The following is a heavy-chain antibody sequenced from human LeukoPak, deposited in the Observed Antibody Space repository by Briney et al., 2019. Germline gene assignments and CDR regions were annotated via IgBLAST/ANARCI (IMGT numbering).Heavy chain of an antibody. CDR3: AKKGEGSGWSGGDDYYYYGMDV. CDR2: ISLNGINK. CDR1: GFTFSTYG. J-gene: IGHJ6*02. Sequence: PGRSLRLSCAASGFTFSTYGFHWVRQAPGKGLEWVAVISLNGINKYYADSVKGRVTISRDKSKNTLYLQMNSLRGEDTAVYYCAKKGEGSGWSGGDDYYYYGMDVWGQGTSVTVSS. D-gene: IGHD6-13*01. V-gene: IGHV3-30*18.